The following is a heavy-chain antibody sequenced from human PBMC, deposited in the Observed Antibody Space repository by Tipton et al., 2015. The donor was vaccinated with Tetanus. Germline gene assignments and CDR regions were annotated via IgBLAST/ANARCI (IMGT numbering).Heavy chain of an antibody. CDR3: AKDRVDYGDYVASYSAFDI. CDR2: ISYDGSNK. Sequence: SLRLSCAASGFTFSSYGMHWVRQAPGKGLEWVAVISYDGSNKYYADSVKGRFTISRDNSKNTLYLQMNSLRAEDTAVYYCAKDRVDYGDYVASYSAFDIWGQGTMVTVSS. V-gene: IGHV3-30*18. CDR1: GFTFSSYG. D-gene: IGHD4-17*01. J-gene: IGHJ3*02.